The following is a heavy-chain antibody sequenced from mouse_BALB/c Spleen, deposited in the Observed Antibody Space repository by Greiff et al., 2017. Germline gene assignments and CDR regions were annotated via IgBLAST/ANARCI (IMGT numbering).Heavy chain of an antibody. Sequence: EVQLQQSGPELVKPGASVKISCKASGYTFTDYNMHWVKQSHGKSLEWIGYIYPYNGGTGYNQKFKSKATLTVDNSSSTAYMELRSLTSEDSAVYYCASEPGPLRGPYGSHYWGQGTTLTVSS. D-gene: IGHD1-2*01. J-gene: IGHJ2*01. CDR1: GYTFTDYN. V-gene: IGHV1S29*02. CDR2: IYPYNGGT. CDR3: ASEPGPLRGPYGSHY.